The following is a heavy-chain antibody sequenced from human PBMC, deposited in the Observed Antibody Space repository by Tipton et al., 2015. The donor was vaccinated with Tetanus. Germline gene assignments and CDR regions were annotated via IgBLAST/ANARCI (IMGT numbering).Heavy chain of an antibody. D-gene: IGHD5-18*01. Sequence: QLVQSGGGLVQPGGSLRLSCAASGFTFSSYWMGWVRQAPGKGLEWVASIKQDGRERYYVDSVKGRFTISRDNAKNSLFLQMPSLRAEDTAMYYCRAGSWLGGPGTLVTVSS. CDR3: RAGSWL. J-gene: IGHJ4*02. CDR1: GFTFSSYW. CDR2: IKQDGRER. V-gene: IGHV3-7*03.